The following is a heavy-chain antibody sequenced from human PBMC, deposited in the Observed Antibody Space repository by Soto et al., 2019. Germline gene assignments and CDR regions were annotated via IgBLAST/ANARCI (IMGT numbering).Heavy chain of an antibody. CDR1: GFSFSAYA. D-gene: IGHD2-8*02. CDR3: VRARQNLVVNEYFQY. CDR2: ISYDETTT. Sequence: QVQLVESGGGVVQPGRSLRLSCAASGFSFSAYAIHWVRQAPGKGLEWVALISYDETTTYYADSVKGRFTISRDNSKNTLYLQMNSLRSEDTAVYYCVRARQNLVVNEYFQYWGQGTLVFVSS. J-gene: IGHJ1*01. V-gene: IGHV3-30-3*01.